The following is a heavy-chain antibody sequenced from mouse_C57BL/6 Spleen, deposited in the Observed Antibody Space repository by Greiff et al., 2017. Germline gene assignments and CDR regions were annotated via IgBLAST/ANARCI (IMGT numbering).Heavy chain of an antibody. CDR2: ISDGGSYT. V-gene: IGHV5-4*01. Sequence: EVQVVESGGGLVKPGGSLKLSCAASGFTFSSYAMSWVRQTPEKRLEWVATISDGGSYTYYPDNVKGRFTSSRDNAKNNLYLQMSHLKSEDTAMYYCARLTTVVPSWFAYWGQVTLVTVSA. J-gene: IGHJ3*01. CDR3: ARLTTVVPSWFAY. CDR1: GFTFSSYA. D-gene: IGHD1-1*01.